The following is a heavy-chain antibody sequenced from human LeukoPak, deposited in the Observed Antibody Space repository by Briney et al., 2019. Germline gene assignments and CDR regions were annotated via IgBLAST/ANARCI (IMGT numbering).Heavy chain of an antibody. CDR3: AREQWGSTFPDY. V-gene: IGHV4-38-2*02. CDR2: THHNGPT. D-gene: IGHD1-26*01. CDR1: GYSISSGYN. J-gene: IGHJ4*02. Sequence: ASETLSLTCSVSGYSISSGYNWGWIRQPLGKGPEWIGSTHHNGPTFYHPSLKSPRTISLVTSLNRVSLNLHYLTAADSACPFCAREQWGSTFPDYWGQGVLVIVSS.